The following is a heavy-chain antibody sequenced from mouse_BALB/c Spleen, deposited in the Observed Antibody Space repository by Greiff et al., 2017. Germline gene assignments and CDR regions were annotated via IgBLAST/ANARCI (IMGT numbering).Heavy chain of an antibody. D-gene: IGHD1-1*01. V-gene: IGHV1S22*01. Sequence: LQQPGSELVRPGASVKLSCKASGYTFTSYWMHWVKQRPGQGLEWIGNIYPGSGSTNYDEKFKSKATLTVDTSSSTAYMQLSSLTSEDSAVYYCTRSGTGSSHYYAMDYWGQGTSVTVSS. J-gene: IGHJ4*01. CDR1: GYTFTSYW. CDR2: IYPGSGST. CDR3: TRSGTGSSHYYAMDY.